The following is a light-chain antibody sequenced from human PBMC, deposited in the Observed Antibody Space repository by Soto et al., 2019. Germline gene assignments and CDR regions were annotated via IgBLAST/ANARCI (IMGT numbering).Light chain of an antibody. CDR1: SSDVGGYNY. Sequence: QSVLTQPASVSGSPGQSITTSCTGTSSDVGGYNYVSWYQQHPGKAPKLMIYEVSNRPLGVSNRFSGSKSGNTASLTISGLQAEHEADYYCTSYTSSSTIDVLGNGTKVTVL. V-gene: IGLV2-14*01. CDR2: EVS. J-gene: IGLJ1*01. CDR3: TSYTSSSTIDV.